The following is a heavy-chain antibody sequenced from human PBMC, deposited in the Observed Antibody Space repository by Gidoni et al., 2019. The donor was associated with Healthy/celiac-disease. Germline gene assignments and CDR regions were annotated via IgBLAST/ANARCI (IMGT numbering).Heavy chain of an antibody. D-gene: IGHD1-26*01. CDR2: IYYSGST. Sequence: QLQLQESGPGLVKPSETLSLTCTVSGGSISSSSYYWGWIRQPPGKGLEWIGSIYYSGSTYYNPSLKSRVTISVDTSKNQFSLKLSSVTAADTAVYYCARQLGGSSEIAYWGQGTLVTVSS. CDR3: ARQLGGSSEIAY. V-gene: IGHV4-39*01. CDR1: GGSISSSSYY. J-gene: IGHJ4*02.